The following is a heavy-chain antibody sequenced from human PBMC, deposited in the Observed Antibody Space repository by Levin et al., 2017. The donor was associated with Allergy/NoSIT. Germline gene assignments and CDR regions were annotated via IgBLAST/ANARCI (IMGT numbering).Heavy chain of an antibody. Sequence: GESLKISCAASGFTFSSYGMHWVRQAPGKGLEWVAVISYDGSNKYYADSVKGRFTISRDNSKNTLYLQMNSLRAEDTAVYYCAKVRLRVQDGAFDYWGQGTLVTVSS. CDR2: ISYDGSNK. J-gene: IGHJ4*02. CDR3: AKVRLRVQDGAFDY. CDR1: GFTFSSYG. D-gene: IGHD5-12*01. V-gene: IGHV3-30*18.